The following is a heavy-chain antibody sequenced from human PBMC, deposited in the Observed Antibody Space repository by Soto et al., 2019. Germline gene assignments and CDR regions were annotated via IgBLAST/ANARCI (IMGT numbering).Heavy chain of an antibody. Sequence: ASVKVSCKASGYSFTIYAMHWVRQAPGQRLEWMGWINAGNGNTKYSQKFQGRVTITRDTSASTAYMELSSLRSEDTAVYYCARAGYYYDSSGYYFSPPPSPGAFDIWGQGTMVTVSS. V-gene: IGHV1-3*01. J-gene: IGHJ3*02. CDR1: GYSFTIYA. CDR2: INAGNGNT. D-gene: IGHD3-22*01. CDR3: ARAGYYYDSSGYYFSPPPSPGAFDI.